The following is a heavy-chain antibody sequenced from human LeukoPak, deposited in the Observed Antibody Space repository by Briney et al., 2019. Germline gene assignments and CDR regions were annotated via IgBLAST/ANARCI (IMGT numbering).Heavy chain of an antibody. CDR2: INPNSGGT. J-gene: IGHJ4*02. CDR1: GYTFTGYY. CDR3: ARPVLKGYDNCGY. Sequence: ASVKVSCKASGYTFTGYYMHWVRQAPGHGLEWMGRINPNSGGTNYAQKFQGRVTMTRDTSISTPYMELSRLRSDDTAVYYCARPVLKGYDNCGYWGQGTLVTVSS. V-gene: IGHV1-2*06. D-gene: IGHD1-20*01.